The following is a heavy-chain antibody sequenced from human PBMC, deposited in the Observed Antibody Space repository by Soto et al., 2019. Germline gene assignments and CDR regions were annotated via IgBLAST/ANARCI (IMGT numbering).Heavy chain of an antibody. CDR1: GGSLNYHY. CDR3: ARTYGSGYGLDV. Sequence: XTLSLPCTVSGGSLNYHYWSWIRQPTGKGLEWIGYIYYSGSTEYNPSLKSRITISVDTSKSQFSLKMSSVTAADTAVYYCARTYGSGYGLDVWGQGTTGTVSS. J-gene: IGHJ6*02. D-gene: IGHD3-10*01. V-gene: IGHV4-59*11. CDR2: IYYSGST.